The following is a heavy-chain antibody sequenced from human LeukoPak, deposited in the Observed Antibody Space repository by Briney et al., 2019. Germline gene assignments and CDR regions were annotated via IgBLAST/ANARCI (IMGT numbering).Heavy chain of an antibody. Sequence: ASVKVSCKASGYTSTSYGISWVRQAPGQGLEWMGWVSAYNGNTNYAQKLQGRVTMTTDTSTSTAYMELRSLRSDDTAVYYCARPWGAARHGDAFDIWGQGTMVTVSS. V-gene: IGHV1-18*01. CDR3: ARPWGAARHGDAFDI. CDR1: GYTSTSYG. J-gene: IGHJ3*02. CDR2: VSAYNGNT. D-gene: IGHD6-6*01.